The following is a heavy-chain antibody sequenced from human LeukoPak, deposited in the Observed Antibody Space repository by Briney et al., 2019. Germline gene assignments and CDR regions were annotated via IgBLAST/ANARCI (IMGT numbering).Heavy chain of an antibody. CDR3: ARHRSGGSQDDAFDI. CDR2: IKQDGSEK. Sequence: PGGSLRLSCAASEFTFSTYWMSWVRQAPGKGLEWVADIKQDGSEKYYVDSVKGRFTITRQNAKNSLFLQVNSLRAEDTAVYYCARHRSGGSQDDAFDIWGQGTMVTVSS. CDR1: EFTFSTYW. D-gene: IGHD2-15*01. J-gene: IGHJ3*02. V-gene: IGHV3-7*01.